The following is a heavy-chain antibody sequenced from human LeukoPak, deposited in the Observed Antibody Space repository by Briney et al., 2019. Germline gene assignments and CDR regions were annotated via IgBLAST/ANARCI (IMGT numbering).Heavy chain of an antibody. Sequence: GGSLRLSCAASGFTISTYAMAWVRQAPGKGLEWVSSITSSGATTYYADSVKGRFTISRDISKNTLYLQMNSLTAEDSAVYYCAKEFIAGDGHVDCDSWGQGTLVTVSS. CDR2: ITSSGATT. CDR3: AKEFIAGDGHVDCDS. V-gene: IGHV3-23*01. J-gene: IGHJ4*02. D-gene: IGHD5-24*01. CDR1: GFTISTYA.